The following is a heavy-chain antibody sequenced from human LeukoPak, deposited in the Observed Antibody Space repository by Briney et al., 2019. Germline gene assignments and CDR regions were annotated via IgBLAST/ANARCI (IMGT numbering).Heavy chain of an antibody. J-gene: IGHJ4*02. CDR1: GFTFSSYE. Sequence: GGSLRLSCAATGFTFSSYEMNWVRQAPGKGLEWVSYISSSGSTIYYADSVKGRFTISRDNAKNSLYLQMNSLRAEDTAVYYCARGDSGSYYFDYWGQGTLLTVSS. D-gene: IGHD1-26*01. V-gene: IGHV3-48*03. CDR2: ISSSGSTI. CDR3: ARGDSGSYYFDY.